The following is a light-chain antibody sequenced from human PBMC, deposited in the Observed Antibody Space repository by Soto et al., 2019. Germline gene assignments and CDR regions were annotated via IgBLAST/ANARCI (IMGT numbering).Light chain of an antibody. V-gene: IGKV3-15*01. CDR3: QQYNNWPWM. CDR2: GAS. J-gene: IGKJ1*01. Sequence: EIVMTQSPATLSLSPGERATLSCRASQSVSSNLAWYQQKPGQAPRLLIFGASTRATGIPARFSGSGSGTEFTLTISSLQSEDFAVYYCQQYNNWPWMCGQGTKGDIK. CDR1: QSVSSN.